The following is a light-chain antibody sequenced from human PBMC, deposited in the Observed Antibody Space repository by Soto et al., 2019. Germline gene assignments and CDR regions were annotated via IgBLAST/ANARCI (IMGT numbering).Light chain of an antibody. CDR3: QQRSNWPPLT. CDR1: QSVRSY. CDR2: DAS. V-gene: IGKV3-11*01. J-gene: IGKJ4*01. Sequence: EIVLTQSPATLSLSPGERATLSCRASQSVRSYLAWYQQKPGQAPRLLIYDASNRATGIPARFSGSGSGPDFTLTISSLEPEDVAVYYCQQRSNWPPLTFGGGTKVEMK.